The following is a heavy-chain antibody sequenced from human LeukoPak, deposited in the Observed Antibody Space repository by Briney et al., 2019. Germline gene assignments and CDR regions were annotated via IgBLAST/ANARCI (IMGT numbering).Heavy chain of an antibody. V-gene: IGHV4-59*01. J-gene: IGHJ6*02. CDR3: ARVGARIYYYGMDV. CDR2: IYYSGST. Sequence: SETLSLTCTVSGGSISSYYWSWIRQPPGKGLEWIGYIYYSGSTNYNPSLKSRVTISVDTSKNKFSLKLSSVTAADTAVYYCARVGARIYYYGMDVWGQGTTVTVSS. CDR1: GGSISSYY. D-gene: IGHD1-26*01.